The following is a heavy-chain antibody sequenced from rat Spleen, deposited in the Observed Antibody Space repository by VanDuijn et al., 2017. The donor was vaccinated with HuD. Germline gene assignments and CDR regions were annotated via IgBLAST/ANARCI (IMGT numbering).Heavy chain of an antibody. V-gene: IGHV5S13*01. CDR3: GRHWPNTAFDY. Sequence: EVQLVESGGGLVQPGRSLKLSCVASGFTFSNYGMHWVRQAPTKGLEWVATISSDGGRNFYRDSVKGRFTITRDNAKNTQYLQLDSLRSEDTATYYCGRHWPNTAFDYWGQGVMVIVSS. CDR1: GFTFSNYG. CDR2: ISSDGGRN. J-gene: IGHJ2*01. D-gene: IGHD4-1*01.